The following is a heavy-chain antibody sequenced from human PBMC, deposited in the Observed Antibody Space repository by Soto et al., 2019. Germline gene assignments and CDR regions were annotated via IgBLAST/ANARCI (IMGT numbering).Heavy chain of an antibody. CDR3: ARFTADSSGYYYVDYYFDY. D-gene: IGHD3-22*01. CDR1: GFTFSSYS. J-gene: IGHJ4*02. Sequence: GGSLRLSCAASGFTFSSYSMNWVRQAPGKGLEWVSYISSSSRTIYYADSVKGRFTISRDNAKNSLYLQMNSLRDEDTAVYYCARFTADSSGYYYVDYYFDYWGQGTLVTVSS. CDR2: ISSSSRTI. V-gene: IGHV3-48*02.